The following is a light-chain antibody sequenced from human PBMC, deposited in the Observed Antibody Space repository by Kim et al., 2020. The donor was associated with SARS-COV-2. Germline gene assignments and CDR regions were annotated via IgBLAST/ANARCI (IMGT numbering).Light chain of an antibody. CDR2: GTS. CDR3: QQYDRPPYT. CDR1: QSVASNH. V-gene: IGKV3-20*01. J-gene: IGKJ2*01. Sequence: EIVLTQSPGTLSLSPGDRATLSCRASQSVASNHLAWFQQKPGQAPRLLIYGTSSRASAIPDRFSASGSGTDFTLTISRLEPEDFAIYYCQQYDRPPYTFGQGTKLEI.